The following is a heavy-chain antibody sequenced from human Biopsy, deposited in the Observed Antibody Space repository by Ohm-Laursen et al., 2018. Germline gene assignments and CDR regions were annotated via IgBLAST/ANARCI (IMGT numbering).Heavy chain of an antibody. Sequence: SETLSLTCSVSGASIRDYYWSWIRQPAGKGLEWIGRIYLSGTTVFNPSLRSRVSMSVDPTTNHVSLKATSVTVADTAMYYCVRDGGQTYDFMRRWGKDVRFDPWGQGTLVTVSS. CDR3: VRDGGQTYDFMRRWGKDVRFDP. V-gene: IGHV4-4*07. D-gene: IGHD3-3*01. J-gene: IGHJ5*02. CDR1: GASIRDYY. CDR2: IYLSGTT.